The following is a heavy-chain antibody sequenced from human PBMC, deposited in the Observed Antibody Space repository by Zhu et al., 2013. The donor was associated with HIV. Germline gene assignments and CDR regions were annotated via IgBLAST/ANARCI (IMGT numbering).Heavy chain of an antibody. J-gene: IGHJ4*02. CDR3: ARDLRGANGDFWSGYYPAHFLDY. V-gene: IGHV4-4*02. D-gene: IGHD3-3*01. CDR2: IYHSGST. Sequence: QVQLQESGPGLVKPSQTLSLTCAVSGGSISSSNWWSWVRQPPGKGLEWIGEIYHSGSTNYNPSLKSRVTISVDKSKNQFSLKLSSVTAADTAVYYCARDLRGANGDFWSGYYPAHFLDYWGQGTLVTVSS. CDR1: GGSISSSNW.